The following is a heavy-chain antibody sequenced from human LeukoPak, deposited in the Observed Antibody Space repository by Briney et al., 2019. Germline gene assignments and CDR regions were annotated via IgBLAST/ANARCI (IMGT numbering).Heavy chain of an antibody. Sequence: GGSLRLSCSASGFTFSSYAMHWVRQAPGKGLEYVSVISSNGGSTYYADSVKGRFTTSRDNSKNTLYLQMSSLRAEDTAVYYCYGDYVGWFDPWGQGTLVTVSS. V-gene: IGHV3-64D*09. J-gene: IGHJ5*02. CDR2: ISSNGGST. CDR3: YGDYVGWFDP. D-gene: IGHD4-17*01. CDR1: GFTFSSYA.